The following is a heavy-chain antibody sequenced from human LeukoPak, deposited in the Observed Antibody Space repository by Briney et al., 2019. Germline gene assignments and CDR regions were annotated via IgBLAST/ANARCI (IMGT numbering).Heavy chain of an antibody. CDR2: ISSSGNTI. CDR3: AKDQNSGSGSYSNFNY. Sequence: PGGSLRLSCAASEFTLSSYEMNWVRQAPGKGLEWVSYISSSGNTIYYADSVKGRFTTSRDNAKNSVYLQMNNLRAEDTALYYCAKDQNSGSGSYSNFNYWGQGTLVTVSS. J-gene: IGHJ4*02. V-gene: IGHV3-48*03. CDR1: EFTLSSYE. D-gene: IGHD3-10*01.